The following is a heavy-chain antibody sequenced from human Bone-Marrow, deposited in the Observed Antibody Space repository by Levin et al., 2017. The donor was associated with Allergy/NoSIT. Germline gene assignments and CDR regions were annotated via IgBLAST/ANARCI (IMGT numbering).Heavy chain of an antibody. D-gene: IGHD6-13*01. Sequence: GESLKISCAASGFSFSIYEMNWVRQAPGKGLEWISYISGSGNTIYYADSVKGRFTISRDNAKNSLYLQVNSLRAEDTAVYYCAGKPLSGWLYWYFDVWGRGTLVTVSS. V-gene: IGHV3-48*03. CDR2: ISGSGNTI. CDR1: GFSFSIYE. CDR3: AGKPLSGWLYWYFDV. J-gene: IGHJ2*01.